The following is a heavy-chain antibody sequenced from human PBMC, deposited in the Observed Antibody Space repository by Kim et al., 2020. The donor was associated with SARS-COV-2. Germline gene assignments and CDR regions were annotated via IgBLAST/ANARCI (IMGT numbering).Heavy chain of an antibody. J-gene: IGHJ4*01. Sequence: KTTPSLNSQVTITVDTSKNQFSLRLNSVTAADTAVYYCAGHSTSASDFDFWGRGTLVTVSS. V-gene: IGHV4-61*07. D-gene: IGHD2-2*01. CDR3: AGHSTSASDFDF.